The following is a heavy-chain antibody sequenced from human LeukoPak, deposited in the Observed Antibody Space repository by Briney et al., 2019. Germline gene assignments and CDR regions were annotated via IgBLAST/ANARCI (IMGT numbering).Heavy chain of an antibody. J-gene: IGHJ4*02. CDR3: ARGIPGGFDY. V-gene: IGHV3-13*01. D-gene: IGHD1-14*01. CDR1: GFTFSSYD. CDR2: INTTGDT. Sequence: GGSLKLSCAASGFTFSSYDMHWVRQATGKGLEWVSGINTTGDTYYPGSVKGRFTISRENAKNSLYLQMNSLRAGDTAVYYCARGIPGGFDYWGQGTLVTVSS.